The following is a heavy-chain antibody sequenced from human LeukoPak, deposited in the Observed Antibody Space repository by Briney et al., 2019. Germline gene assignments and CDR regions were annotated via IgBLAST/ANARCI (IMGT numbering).Heavy chain of an antibody. D-gene: IGHD3-10*01. CDR1: GYTFTSYG. CDR2: ISAYNGNT. Sequence: ASVKVSCKASGYTFTSYGISWVRQAPGQGLEWMGWISAYNGNTNYAQKLQGRVTMTTDTSTSTAYMELRSLRSDDTAVYYCARLFVFLWPTGVVVWGKGTTVTVSS. V-gene: IGHV1-18*01. J-gene: IGHJ6*04. CDR3: ARLFVFLWPTGVVV.